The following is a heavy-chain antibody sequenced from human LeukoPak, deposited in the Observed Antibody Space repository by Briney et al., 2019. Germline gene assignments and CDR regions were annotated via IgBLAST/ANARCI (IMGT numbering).Heavy chain of an antibody. Sequence: PSETLSLTCAVYGGSFSGYYWSWIRQPPQPPGRGLEWIGEINHSGSTNYNPSLKSRVTISVDTSKNQFSLKLRSVTAADTAVYYCARDRSSSAGFDYWGQGTLVTVSS. CDR2: INHSGST. CDR1: GGSFSGYY. D-gene: IGHD2-2*01. V-gene: IGHV4-34*01. J-gene: IGHJ4*02. CDR3: ARDRSSSAGFDY.